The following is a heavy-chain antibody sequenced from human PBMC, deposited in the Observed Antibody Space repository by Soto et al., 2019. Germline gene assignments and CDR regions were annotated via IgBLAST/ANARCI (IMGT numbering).Heavy chain of an antibody. CDR2: IKPDGSEQ. CDR1: EFTFDKYY. J-gene: IGHJ6*02. CDR3: ARGNWNYYYGFDV. Sequence: WWSLRLSCSASEFTFDKYYMTWCRQAPGKGPEWVANIKPDGSEQYYVDSVKGRFTISRDNANNSLYLQMNSLRAEDTAVYFCARGNWNYYYGFDVWGQGTTVTVSS. V-gene: IGHV3-7*01. D-gene: IGHD1-20*01.